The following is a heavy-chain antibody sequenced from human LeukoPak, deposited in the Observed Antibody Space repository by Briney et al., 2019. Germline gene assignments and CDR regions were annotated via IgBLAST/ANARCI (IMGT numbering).Heavy chain of an antibody. D-gene: IGHD3-3*01. CDR2: IKQDGREK. V-gene: IGHV3-7*01. Sequence: PGGSLRLSCAASGFTFSSYWMSWVRQAPGKGLEWVANIKQDGREKYYVDPVKGRFTISRDNAKNSLYLLMNSLRAEDTAVYYCARLIRFLEWLSFDYWGQGTLVTVSS. J-gene: IGHJ4*02. CDR3: ARLIRFLEWLSFDY. CDR1: GFTFSSYW.